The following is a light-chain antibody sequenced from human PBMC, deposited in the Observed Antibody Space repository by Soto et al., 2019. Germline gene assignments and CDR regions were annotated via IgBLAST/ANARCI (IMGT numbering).Light chain of an antibody. CDR3: SSYTTSNTRQIV. CDR2: DVS. Sequence: QSVRNQPASGSGAPGQSINISCTGTSSDVGGYNYVSWYQHHPGRAPKLIIYDVSNRPSGVSNPFSGSKSGNTASLTISGLQPEDEADYYCSSYTTSNTRQIVFGTGTKVTVL. V-gene: IGLV2-14*03. CDR1: SSDVGGYNY. J-gene: IGLJ1*01.